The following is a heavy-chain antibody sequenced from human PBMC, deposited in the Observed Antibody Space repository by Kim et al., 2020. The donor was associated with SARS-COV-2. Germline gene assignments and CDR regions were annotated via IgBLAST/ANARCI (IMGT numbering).Heavy chain of an antibody. D-gene: IGHD2-2*01. J-gene: IGHJ3*02. CDR1: GYTFTSYG. CDR3: ARELEADIVVVPAAEDAFDI. Sequence: ASVKVSCKASGYTFTSYGISWVRQAPGQGLEWMGWISAYNGNTNYAQKLQGRVTMTTDTSTSTAYMELRSLRSDDTAVYYCARELEADIVVVPAAEDAFDIWGQGTMVTVSS. V-gene: IGHV1-18*04. CDR2: ISAYNGNT.